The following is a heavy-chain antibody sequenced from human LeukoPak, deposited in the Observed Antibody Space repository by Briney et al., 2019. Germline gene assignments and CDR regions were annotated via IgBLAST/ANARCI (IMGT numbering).Heavy chain of an antibody. CDR1: GFTFSSYW. CDR3: ARGYSSGRYVSVDDY. J-gene: IGHJ4*02. CDR2: IKQDGSEK. V-gene: IGHV3-7*01. Sequence: GGSLRLSCAASGFTFSSYWMNWVRQAPGKGLEWVANIKQDGSEKYYVDSVKGRFTISRDNAKNSLYLQMNSLRAEDTAVYYCARGYSSGRYVSVDDYWGQGTLVTVSS. D-gene: IGHD6-19*01.